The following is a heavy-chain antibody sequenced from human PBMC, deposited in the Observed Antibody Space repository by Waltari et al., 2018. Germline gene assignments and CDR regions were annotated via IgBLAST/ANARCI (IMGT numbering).Heavy chain of an antibody. CDR2: IWYDGSNK. Sequence: QVQLVASGGGVVQPGRSLRLSCAASGFTFSSYGMHWVRQAPGKGLEWVAVIWYDGSNKYYADSVKGRFTISRDNSKSTLYLQMNSLRAEDTAVYYCARGLYGSPGYWGQGTLVTVSS. V-gene: IGHV3-33*01. J-gene: IGHJ4*02. D-gene: IGHD3-10*01. CDR3: ARGLYGSPGY. CDR1: GFTFSSYG.